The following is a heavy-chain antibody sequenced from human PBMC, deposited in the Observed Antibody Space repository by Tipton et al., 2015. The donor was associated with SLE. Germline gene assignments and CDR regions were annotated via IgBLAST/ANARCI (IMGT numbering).Heavy chain of an antibody. D-gene: IGHD6-13*01. CDR1: GFTVSSHY. J-gene: IGHJ4*02. CDR3: ARGAWAAAGH. CDR2: IYSGGST. V-gene: IGHV3-66*01. Sequence: SLRLSCGASGFTVSSHYMSWVRQSPGKGLGWVSVIYSGGSTYYTDSVKGRFTISRDNSENTLYLQMNSLRAEDTAVYYCARGAWAAAGHWGQGTLDTVSS.